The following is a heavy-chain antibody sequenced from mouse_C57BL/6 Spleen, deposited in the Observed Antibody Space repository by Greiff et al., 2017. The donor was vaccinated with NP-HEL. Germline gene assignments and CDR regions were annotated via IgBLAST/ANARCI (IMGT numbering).Heavy chain of an antibody. J-gene: IGHJ1*03. D-gene: IGHD2-5*01. CDR1: GYTFTDYE. V-gene: IGHV1-15*01. CDR2: IDPETGGT. CDR3: TRRYSSYWYFDV. Sequence: VQLQQSGAELVRPGASVTLSCKASGYTFTDYEMHWVKQTPVHGLEWIGAIDPETGGTAYNQKFKGKAILTADKSASTAYMELRSLTSEDSAFYYCTRRYSSYWYFDVWGTGTTVTVSS.